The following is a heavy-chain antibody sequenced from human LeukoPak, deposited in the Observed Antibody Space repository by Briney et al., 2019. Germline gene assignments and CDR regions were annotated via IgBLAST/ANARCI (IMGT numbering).Heavy chain of an antibody. CDR2: IYYSGST. Sequence: SQTLSLTCTVSGGSIGSGDYYWSWIRQPPGKGLEWIGYIYYSGSTYYNPSLKSRVTISVDTSKNQFSLKLSSVTAADTAVYYCARSTYYYNSSGYPGQAFDIWGQGTMVTVSS. J-gene: IGHJ3*02. CDR1: GGSIGSGDYY. CDR3: ARSTYYYNSSGYPGQAFDI. V-gene: IGHV4-30-4*01. D-gene: IGHD3-22*01.